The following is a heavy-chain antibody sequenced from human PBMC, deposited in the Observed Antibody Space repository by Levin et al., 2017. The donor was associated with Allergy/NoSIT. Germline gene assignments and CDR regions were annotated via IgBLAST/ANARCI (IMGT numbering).Heavy chain of an antibody. CDR2: ISDDGSSE. D-gene: IGHD1-1*01. CDR3: VREIAEEGT. J-gene: IGHJ4*02. Sequence: PGGSLRLSCAASGFTFSNYAMHWVRQAPGKGLEWVGVISDDGSSESYIDSVKGRLTISRDNSKNRLYLQMDSLRAEDTALYYCVREIAEEGTWGQGTLVIVSS. V-gene: IGHV3-30-3*01. CDR1: GFTFSNYA.